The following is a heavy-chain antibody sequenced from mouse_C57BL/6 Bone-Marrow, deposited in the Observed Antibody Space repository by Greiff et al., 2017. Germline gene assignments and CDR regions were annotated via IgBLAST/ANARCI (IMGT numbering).Heavy chain of an antibody. CDR2: IHPNSGST. Sequence: QVQLQQPGAELVKPGASVKLSCKASGYTFTSYWMHWVKQRPGQGLEWIGMIHPNSGSTNYNEKFKSKATLTVDNASSTAYMQLSSLTSEDSAVYYCAREEIYDGYYCDAMDYWGQGTSVTVSS. CDR1: GYTFTSYW. V-gene: IGHV1-64*01. D-gene: IGHD2-3*01. J-gene: IGHJ4*01. CDR3: AREEIYDGYYCDAMDY.